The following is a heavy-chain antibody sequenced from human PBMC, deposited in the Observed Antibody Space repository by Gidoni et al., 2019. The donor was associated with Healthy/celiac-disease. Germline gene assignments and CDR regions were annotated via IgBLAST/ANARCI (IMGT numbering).Heavy chain of an antibody. D-gene: IGHD3-3*01. CDR3: ARHKGGGYDFWSGYYPFDY. V-gene: IGHV4-39*01. Sequence: QLQLQESGPGLVKPSETLSLTCTVSGGSISSSSYYWGWIRQPPGQWLEWIGSIYYSGSTYYNPSLKSRVTISVDTSKNQFSLKLSSVTAADTAVYYCARHKGGGYDFWSGYYPFDYWGQGTLDRLL. J-gene: IGHJ4*02. CDR2: IYYSGST. CDR1: GGSISSSSYY.